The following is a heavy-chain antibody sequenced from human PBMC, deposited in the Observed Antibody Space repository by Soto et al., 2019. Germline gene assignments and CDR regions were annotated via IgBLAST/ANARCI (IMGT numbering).Heavy chain of an antibody. V-gene: IGHV1-18*01. D-gene: IGHD3-3*02. CDR2: ISPYTDQT. CDR3: ARDYHLGPGHGYGIDV. J-gene: IGHJ6*02. CDR1: GYNFRSYG. Sequence: HVHLVQSGAEVRKPGASVKVSCKTSGYNFRSYGVSGVRQAPGPGFELLGWISPYTDQTDYAQKFQGRLTLTTDTSTSTFDMDLRRLTSDDTAVYYCARDYHLGPGHGYGIDVWGQGTTGIVSS.